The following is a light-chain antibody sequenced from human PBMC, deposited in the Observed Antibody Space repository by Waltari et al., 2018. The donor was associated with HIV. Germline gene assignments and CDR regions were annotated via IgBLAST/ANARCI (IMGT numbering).Light chain of an antibody. Sequence: IIIKQSPRPLSVSRGERTPRCCTASQRVGNNSAWYQQKPGQAPRLLIYGASTRASGIPARFSGSGSETEFTLTISSLQSEDFAVYYCQQYENWPPLTFGGGTKVEI. CDR2: GAS. V-gene: IGKV3-15*01. CDR3: QQYENWPPLT. J-gene: IGKJ4*01. CDR1: QRVGNN.